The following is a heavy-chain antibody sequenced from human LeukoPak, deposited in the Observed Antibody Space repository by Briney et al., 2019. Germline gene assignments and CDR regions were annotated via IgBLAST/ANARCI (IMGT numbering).Heavy chain of an antibody. V-gene: IGHV3-7*01. CDR2: IKQDGSEK. CDR3: ARYIDY. Sequence: GGSLRLSCAASGFTFSSYSMNWVRQAPGKGLEWVANIKQDGSEKYYVDSVKGRFTISRDNAKNSLYLQMNSLRAEDTAVYYCARYIDYWGQGTLVTVSS. CDR1: GFTFSSYS. J-gene: IGHJ4*02.